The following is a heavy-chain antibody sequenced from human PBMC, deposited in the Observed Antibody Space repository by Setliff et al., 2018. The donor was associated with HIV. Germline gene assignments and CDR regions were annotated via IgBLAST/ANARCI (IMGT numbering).Heavy chain of an antibody. D-gene: IGHD6-13*01. V-gene: IGHV3-7*03. CDR2: IKQDGSEK. Sequence: GGSLRLSCAASGFTFSSYWMSWVRQAPGNGLEWVANIKQDGSEKYYVDSVRGRFTISRDNAEKSLFLQMTGLRPEDTAMYYCARDRWFSNHLYSDYWGQGTLVTVSS. CDR3: ARDRWFSNHLYSDY. J-gene: IGHJ4*02. CDR1: GFTFSSYW.